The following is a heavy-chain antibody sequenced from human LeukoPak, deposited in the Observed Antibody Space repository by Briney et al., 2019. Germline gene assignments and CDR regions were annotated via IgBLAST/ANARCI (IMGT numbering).Heavy chain of an antibody. V-gene: IGHV3-48*03. D-gene: IGHD3-3*01. J-gene: IGHJ4*02. Sequence: PGGSLRLSCAASGFIFSTYEMNWVRQAPGKGLEWVSYISDSGSTLYYADSVKGRFTISRDNAKKSLYLQMNSLRAEDTAVYYCARADFRYYFDYWGQGTLVTVSS. CDR2: ISDSGSTL. CDR1: GFIFSTYE. CDR3: ARADFRYYFDY.